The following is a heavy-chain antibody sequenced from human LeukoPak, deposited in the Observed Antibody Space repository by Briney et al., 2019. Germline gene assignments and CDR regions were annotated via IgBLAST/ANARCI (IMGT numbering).Heavy chain of an antibody. CDR2: VYSSGST. J-gene: IGHJ5*02. Sequence: SETLSLTCTVSGGSISSGSYYWSWIRQPAGKGLEWIGRVYSSGSTGYNPSLKSRLSISVDTSKIQFSLRLSSVTVADTAVYYCARTPLRGATFFTSYPNWFDTWGQGTLVTVSS. CDR3: ARTPLRGATFFTSYPNWFDT. D-gene: IGHD3-10*01. V-gene: IGHV4-61*02. CDR1: GGSISSGSYY.